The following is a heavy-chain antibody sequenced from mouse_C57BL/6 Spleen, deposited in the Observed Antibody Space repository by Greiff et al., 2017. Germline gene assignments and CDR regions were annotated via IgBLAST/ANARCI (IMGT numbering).Heavy chain of an antibody. Sequence: QVQLQQPGAELVMPGASVKLSCKASGYTFTSYWMHWVKQRPGQGLEWIGEIDPSDSYTNYNQKFKGKSTLTVDKSSSTAYMQLSSLTSEDSAVYYCARWDDYDVGFAYWGQGTLVTVSA. D-gene: IGHD2-4*01. CDR2: IDPSDSYT. J-gene: IGHJ3*01. CDR3: ARWDDYDVGFAY. CDR1: GYTFTSYW. V-gene: IGHV1-69*01.